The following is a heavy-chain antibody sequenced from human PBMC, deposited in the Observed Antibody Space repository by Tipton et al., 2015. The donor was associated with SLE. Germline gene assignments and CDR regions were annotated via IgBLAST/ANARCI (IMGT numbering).Heavy chain of an antibody. D-gene: IGHD6-19*01. CDR3: ARVPVSGRRYFDF. Sequence: GSLRLSCAASGFTFSSYAMHWARQAPGKGLEWASVFFGAVSTYYADSVKGRFIVSRDSSKNTLFLQTNSLRAEVTAVYYCARVPVSGRRYFDFWGQGTLVTVSS. J-gene: IGHJ4*02. V-gene: IGHV3-66*01. CDR1: GFTFSSYA. CDR2: FFGAVST.